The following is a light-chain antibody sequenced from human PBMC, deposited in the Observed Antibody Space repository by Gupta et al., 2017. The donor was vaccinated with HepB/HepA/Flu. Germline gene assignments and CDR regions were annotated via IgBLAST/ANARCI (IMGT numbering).Light chain of an antibody. CDR2: DVS. CDR1: SSYVGGYNY. J-gene: IGLJ2*01. V-gene: IGLV2-14*03. CDR3: SSYTSGSTLV. Sequence: QSALTQPASVSGSPGQSITISCTGTSSYVGGYNYVSWYQQHPGKAPKLMIYDVSDRPSGVSNRFSGSKSGNTASLTISGLQAENEADYYCSSYTSGSTLVFGGGTKLTVL.